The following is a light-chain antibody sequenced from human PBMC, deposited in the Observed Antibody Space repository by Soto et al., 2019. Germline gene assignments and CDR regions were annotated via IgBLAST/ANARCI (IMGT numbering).Light chain of an antibody. CDR1: NIGSKS. CDR2: DDR. Sequence: SYELTQPPSVSVAPGQTAKITCGENNIGSKSVHWYQQKPGQAPVLVVYDDRDRPSGIPERFSGSNSGNTATLTISGVEAGGEADYYCQVWDSSSDHHVFGTGTKVTVL. J-gene: IGLJ1*01. V-gene: IGLV3-21*02. CDR3: QVWDSSSDHHV.